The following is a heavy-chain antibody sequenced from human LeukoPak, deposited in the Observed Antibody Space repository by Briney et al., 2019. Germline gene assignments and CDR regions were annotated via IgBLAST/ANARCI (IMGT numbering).Heavy chain of an antibody. V-gene: IGHV3-43*02. Sequence: PGGSLRLSCAASGFTFDDYAMHWVGQAPGKGLEWVSLISGDGGSTYYADSVKGRFTISRDNSKNSLYLQMNSLRTEDTALYYCAKDDSSSWYSSFDYWGQGTLVTVSS. J-gene: IGHJ4*02. CDR1: GFTFDDYA. CDR2: ISGDGGST. D-gene: IGHD6-13*01. CDR3: AKDDSSSWYSSFDY.